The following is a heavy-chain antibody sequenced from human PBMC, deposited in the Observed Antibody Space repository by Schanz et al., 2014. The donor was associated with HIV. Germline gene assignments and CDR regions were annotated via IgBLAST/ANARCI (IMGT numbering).Heavy chain of an antibody. CDR3: ARGEAITSYYHYYGMDV. CDR2: ISYDGSIK. Sequence: QVQLVESGGGVVQPGRSLRLSCAASGFTFRTHGIHWVRQAPAKGLEWVAVISYDGSIKEYADSVKGRFAISRDNSKNTVYLQMNSLRGEDSAVYYCARGEAITSYYHYYGMDVWGQGTTVTVSS. CDR1: GFTFRTHG. D-gene: IGHD1-20*01. J-gene: IGHJ6*02. V-gene: IGHV3-30*03.